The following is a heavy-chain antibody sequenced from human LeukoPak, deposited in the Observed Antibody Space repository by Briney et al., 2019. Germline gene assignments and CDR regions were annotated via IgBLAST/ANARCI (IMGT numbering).Heavy chain of an antibody. V-gene: IGHV3-7*01. J-gene: IGHJ4*02. CDR1: GFTFSSYW. D-gene: IGHD6-13*01. CDR2: IKQDGREK. Sequence: GGSLRLSCAASGFTFSSYWMSWVRQAPGKGLEGVANIKQDGREKYYVDSVKGRFTISRDKAKNSLYLQMNSLRAEDTAVYYCSRDSRYSIYWGQGTLVTVSS. CDR3: SRDSRYSIY.